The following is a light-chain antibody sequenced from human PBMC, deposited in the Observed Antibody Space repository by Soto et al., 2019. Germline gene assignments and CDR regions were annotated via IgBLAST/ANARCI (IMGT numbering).Light chain of an antibody. CDR2: ATY. CDR3: QQYNNWPRT. CDR1: QSVGSN. J-gene: IGKJ1*01. V-gene: IGKV3-15*01. Sequence: TRGTLCWSEGEIGSLSWRASQSVGSNYLAWYQQRPGQARSILIYATYTSATGIPVRFSGTGSGTEFTLTIGSRQPEDLAVYYFQQYNNWPRTLGQGTQV.